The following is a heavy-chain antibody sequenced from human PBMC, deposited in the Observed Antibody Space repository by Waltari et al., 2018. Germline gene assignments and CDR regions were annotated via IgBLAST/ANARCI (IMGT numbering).Heavy chain of an antibody. CDR2: FSGRGVDT. D-gene: IGHD5-12*01. Sequence: EAQLLESGGGLVQPGGSMTLACAASGFTFSSHAMSWVRQAPGGWLDWVSYFSGRGVDTSYVDSVWGRFTVSRDNSKNILFLQMTSLRVEDTALYYCATSDYAGKGDYWGHGTLVTVSS. V-gene: IGHV3-23*01. CDR1: GFTFSSHA. CDR3: ATSDYAGKGDY. J-gene: IGHJ4*01.